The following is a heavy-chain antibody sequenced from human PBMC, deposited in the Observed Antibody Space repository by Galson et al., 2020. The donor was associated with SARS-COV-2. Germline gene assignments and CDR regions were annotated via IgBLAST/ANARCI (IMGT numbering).Heavy chain of an antibody. CDR3: AREAEVASAGNSLDY. Sequence: GGSLRLSCAGSGFTFRSYGMHWVRQAPGKGLEWVAVIWYDGSKKYYADSVRGRFTISRDNSKNTLYLQMNSLRAEDTAVYYCAREAEVASAGNSLDYWGQGTLVTVSS. V-gene: IGHV3-33*01. CDR2: IWYDGSKK. D-gene: IGHD6-13*01. J-gene: IGHJ4*02. CDR1: GFTFRSYG.